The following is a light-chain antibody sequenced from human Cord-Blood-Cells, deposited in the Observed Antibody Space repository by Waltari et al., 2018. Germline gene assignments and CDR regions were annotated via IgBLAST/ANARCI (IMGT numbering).Light chain of an antibody. Sequence: EIVLTQSRATLSLSPGERATLSCRASQSVSSYLAWYQHKPGQAPRLLIYDASNRATGIPARFSGSGSGTDFTLTISSLEPEDFAVYYCQQRSNWPPFTFGPGTKVDIK. V-gene: IGKV3-11*01. CDR2: DAS. CDR3: QQRSNWPPFT. CDR1: QSVSSY. J-gene: IGKJ3*01.